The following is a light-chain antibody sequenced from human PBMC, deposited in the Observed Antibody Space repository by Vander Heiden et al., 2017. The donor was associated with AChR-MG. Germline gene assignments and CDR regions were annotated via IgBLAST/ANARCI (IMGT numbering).Light chain of an antibody. V-gene: IGLV2-23*02. Sequence: QSALTQPASVSASPGQSITISCTGTSSDVGKYNLVSWYQQHPGKAPTVIIFEVSKRPPEVSTRFSGSKSGNTASLTISGLQAEDEADYYCCSHAGSGTVVFGGGTKVTVL. CDR2: EVS. J-gene: IGLJ3*02. CDR1: SSDVGKYNL. CDR3: CSHAGSGTVV.